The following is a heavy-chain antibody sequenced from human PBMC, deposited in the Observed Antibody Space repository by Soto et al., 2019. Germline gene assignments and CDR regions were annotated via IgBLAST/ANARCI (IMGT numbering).Heavy chain of an antibody. CDR3: ARGRKGRDCSGGSCYDFDY. V-gene: IGHV1-8*01. Sequence: ASVKVSCKASGYTFTSYDINWVRQATGQGLEWMGWMNPNSGNTGYAQKFQGRVTMTRNTSISTAYMELSSLRSEDTAVYYCARGRKGRDCSGGSCYDFDYWGQGTLVTVSS. CDR1: GYTFTSYD. J-gene: IGHJ4*02. CDR2: MNPNSGNT. D-gene: IGHD2-15*01.